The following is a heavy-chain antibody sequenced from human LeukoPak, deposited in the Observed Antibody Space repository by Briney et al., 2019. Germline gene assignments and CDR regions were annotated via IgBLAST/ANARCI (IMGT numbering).Heavy chain of an antibody. CDR2: IYSDGST. J-gene: IGHJ4*02. D-gene: IGHD3-3*01. Sequence: GGSLRLSCAASGFTVSSNYISWVRQAPGKGLEWVSVIYSDGSTYYADSVKGRFTISRDSSKNTLYLQMNSLRVEDTAVYYCGRVFDFWSGLSYFDYWGQGTLVTVSS. CDR3: GRVFDFWSGLSYFDY. CDR1: GFTVSSNY. V-gene: IGHV3-66*02.